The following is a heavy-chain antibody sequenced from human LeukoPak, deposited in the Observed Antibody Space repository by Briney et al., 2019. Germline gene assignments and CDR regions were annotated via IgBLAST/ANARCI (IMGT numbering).Heavy chain of an antibody. V-gene: IGHV3-21*01. CDR3: ARDLSIVGATS. CDR1: GFTFSSYS. D-gene: IGHD1-26*01. J-gene: IGHJ4*02. CDR2: ISSSSSYI. Sequence: GGSLRLSCAASGFTFSSYSMNWVRQAPGKGLEWVSSISSSSSYIYYADSVKGRFTISRDNAKNSLYLQMHSLRAEDTAVYYCARDLSIVGATSWGQGTLVTVSS.